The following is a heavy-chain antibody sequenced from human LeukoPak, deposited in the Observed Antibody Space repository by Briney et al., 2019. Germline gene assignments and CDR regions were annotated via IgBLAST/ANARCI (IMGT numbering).Heavy chain of an antibody. Sequence: SVKVSCKASGGTFSSYAISWVRQAPGQGLEWMGRIIPILGIANYAQKFQGRVTITADKSTSTAYMELSSLRSEDTAVYYCARTFPSVVPAAMVYHSYYGMDVWGQGTTVTVSS. CDR1: GGTFSSYA. V-gene: IGHV1-69*04. CDR3: ARTFPSVVPAAMVYHSYYGMDV. D-gene: IGHD2-2*01. J-gene: IGHJ6*02. CDR2: IIPILGIA.